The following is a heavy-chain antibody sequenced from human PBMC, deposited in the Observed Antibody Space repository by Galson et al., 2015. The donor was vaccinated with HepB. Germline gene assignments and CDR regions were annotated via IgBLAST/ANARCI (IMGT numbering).Heavy chain of an antibody. J-gene: IGHJ6*02. CDR3: AKNPHYSDSTGYYYLDGMDV. CDR2: ITNSGGGT. D-gene: IGHD3-22*01. Sequence: SLRLSCAASGFTFSRYAMTWVRQAPGKGLAWVSSITNSGGGTYYAASVKGRFTISRDSSKNTLYLQMNSLRAEDTAVYYCAKNPHYSDSTGYYYLDGMDVWGQGTTVTVSS. V-gene: IGHV3-23*01. CDR1: GFTFSRYA.